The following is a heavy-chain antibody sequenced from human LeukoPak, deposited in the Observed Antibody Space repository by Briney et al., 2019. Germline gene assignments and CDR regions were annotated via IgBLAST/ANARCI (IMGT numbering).Heavy chain of an antibody. V-gene: IGHV1-18*01. CDR1: GYTFTSYG. CDR2: ISAYNGNT. J-gene: IGHJ6*02. Sequence: ASVKVSCKASGYTFTSYGISWVRQAPGQGLEWMGWISAYNGNTNYAQKLQGRVTMTTDTSTSTAYMELRSLRSDDTAVYYCAREYYYDSSGYYYYGMDVWGQRTTVTVSS. D-gene: IGHD3-22*01. CDR3: AREYYYDSSGYYYYGMDV.